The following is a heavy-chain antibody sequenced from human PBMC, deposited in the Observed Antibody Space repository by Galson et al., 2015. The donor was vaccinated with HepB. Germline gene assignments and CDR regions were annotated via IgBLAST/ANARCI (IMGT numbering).Heavy chain of an antibody. CDR3: AKCGPVYYGMDV. Sequence: SLRLSCAASGFTFSDYWMHWVRQTPGKGLVWVSRINMDGTTINYADSVKGRFTISRDNSKNTLYLQMNSLRAEDTAVYYCAKCGPVYYGMDVWGQGTTVTVSS. D-gene: IGHD1-26*01. CDR1: GFTFSDYW. CDR2: INMDGTTI. V-gene: IGHV3-74*01. J-gene: IGHJ6*02.